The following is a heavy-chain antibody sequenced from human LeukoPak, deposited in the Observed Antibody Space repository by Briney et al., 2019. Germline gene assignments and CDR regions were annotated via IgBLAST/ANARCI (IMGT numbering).Heavy chain of an antibody. J-gene: IGHJ6*04. Sequence: GGSLRLSCAASGFTFSSYSMNWVRQAPAKGLEWVSSISSSSSYIYYADSVKGRFTNSRDNAKNSLYLQMNSMRAEDTAVYYCALSSYYDILTGYYPFYYGMDVWGKGTTVTVSS. CDR3: ALSSYYDILTGYYPFYYGMDV. CDR1: GFTFSSYS. CDR2: ISSSSSYI. D-gene: IGHD3-9*01. V-gene: IGHV3-21*01.